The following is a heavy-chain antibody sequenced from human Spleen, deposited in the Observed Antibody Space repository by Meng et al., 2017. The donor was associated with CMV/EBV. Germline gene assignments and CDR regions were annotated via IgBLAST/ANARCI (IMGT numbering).Heavy chain of an antibody. V-gene: IGHV3-9*01. J-gene: IGHJ4*02. CDR1: GFTFDDYG. CDR3: VKDINSGVGGLFDY. CDR2: IGWTSGNV. D-gene: IGHD3-3*01. Sequence: GGSLRLSCAASGFTFDDYGMTWVRQAPGKGLEWVSGIGWTSGNVGYADSVKGRFTISRDNAKKSLDLQMNSLRAEDTAFYYCVKDINSGVGGLFDYWGPGTLVTVSS.